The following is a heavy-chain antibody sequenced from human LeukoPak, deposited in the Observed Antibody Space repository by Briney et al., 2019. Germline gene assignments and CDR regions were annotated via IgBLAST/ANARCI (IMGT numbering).Heavy chain of an antibody. J-gene: IGHJ4*02. CDR3: ARGRGYDYDTPFDY. V-gene: IGHV4-59*01. CDR2: LYYSGST. CDR1: GGPLSSDH. D-gene: IGHD3-22*01. Sequence: PSETLPLTCSVSGGPLSSDHWICLPQPPGKTLEWIGYLYYSGSTNYNPSLKSRVSISVDTSKNQFSLKLSSVTAADTAVYYCARGRGYDYDTPFDYWGQGTLVTVSS.